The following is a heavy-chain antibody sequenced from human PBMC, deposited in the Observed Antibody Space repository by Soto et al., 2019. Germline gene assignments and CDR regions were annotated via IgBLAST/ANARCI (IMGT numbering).Heavy chain of an antibody. J-gene: IGHJ4*02. CDR2: INHSGST. V-gene: IGHV4-34*01. CDR1: GGSFSGYY. CDR3: ARADYGDYRGLDY. Sequence: QVQLQQWGAGLLKPSETLSLTCAVYGGSFSGYYWSWIRQPPGKGLEWIGEINHSGSTNYNPSLNSRATISVDTSKNQFSLKLSSVTAADTAVYYCARADYGDYRGLDYWGQGTLVTVSS. D-gene: IGHD4-17*01.